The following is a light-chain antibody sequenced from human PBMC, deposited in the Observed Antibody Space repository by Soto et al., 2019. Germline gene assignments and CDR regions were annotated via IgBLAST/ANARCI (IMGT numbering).Light chain of an antibody. V-gene: IGKV3-20*01. J-gene: IGKJ1*01. CDR2: GAS. CDR1: QSVNSAY. CDR3: QQYVISLQSPQT. Sequence: EIVLTQSPGTLSLSPGERATLSCRPSQSVNSAYLAWYQQKPGQAPRLLIYGASTRVAGIPDRFSGSGSGTDFTLTISRLEPEDFAVYYCQQYVISLQSPQTFGQGTKVEIK.